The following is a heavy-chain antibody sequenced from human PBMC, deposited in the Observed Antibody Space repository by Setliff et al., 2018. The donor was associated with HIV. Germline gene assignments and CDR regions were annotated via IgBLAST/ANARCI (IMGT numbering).Heavy chain of an antibody. Sequence: ASVKVSCKASGYTFTSYGISWVRQAPGQGLEWVGWINTYNGDTTYAQKFQGRVTMTRDTSITTAYMELSSLRSDDTAVYYCARSLPQRSYFDYWGQGTLVTVSS. CDR1: GYTFTSYG. D-gene: IGHD1-26*01. V-gene: IGHV1-18*01. CDR3: ARSLPQRSYFDY. CDR2: INTYNGDT. J-gene: IGHJ4*02.